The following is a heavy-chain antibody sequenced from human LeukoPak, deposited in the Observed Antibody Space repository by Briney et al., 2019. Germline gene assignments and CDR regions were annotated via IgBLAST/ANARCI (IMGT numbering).Heavy chain of an antibody. J-gene: IGHJ4*02. V-gene: IGHV3-23*01. CDR3: AKSRSGSSNWALRIFDN. Sequence: GGSLRLSCAASGFTFSSYAMSWVRQAPGRGLEWVSAITGSGDRTYYADSVRGRFTISRDNSKNTLYVQMSSLRVEDTAVYYCAKSRSGSSNWALRIFDNWGQGTLVSVSS. D-gene: IGHD6-13*01. CDR2: ITGSGDRT. CDR1: GFTFSSYA.